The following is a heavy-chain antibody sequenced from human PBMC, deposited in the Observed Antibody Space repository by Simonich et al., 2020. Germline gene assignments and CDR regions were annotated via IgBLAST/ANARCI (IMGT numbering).Heavy chain of an antibody. CDR3: ASSKRGYNWNDFDY. CDR1: GYTFTGYY. V-gene: IGHV1-2*02. J-gene: IGHJ4*02. Sequence: QVQLVQSGAEVKKPGASVKFSCKASGYTFTGYYMHWVRQAPGQGLEWMGWINPNRGGTNYAQKCHGRVTMTRETSTSTAYMELSRLRSDDTAVYYCASSKRGYNWNDFDYWGQGTLVTVSS. CDR2: INPNRGGT. D-gene: IGHD1-1*01.